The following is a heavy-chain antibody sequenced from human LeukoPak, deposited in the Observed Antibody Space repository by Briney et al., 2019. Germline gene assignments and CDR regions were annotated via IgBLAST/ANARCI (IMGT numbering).Heavy chain of an antibody. Sequence: GASVKVSCKASGYTFTGNHVHWVRQAPGQGLEWMGWINPDSGGAKYAQKFQGRVTMTSDASINTAYMELSRLRSEDTAVYYCASSRITMIVVVIPEYYFDYWGQGTLVTVSS. CDR2: INPDSGGA. CDR3: ASSRITMIVVVIPEYYFDY. J-gene: IGHJ4*02. D-gene: IGHD3-22*01. V-gene: IGHV1-2*02. CDR1: GYTFTGNH.